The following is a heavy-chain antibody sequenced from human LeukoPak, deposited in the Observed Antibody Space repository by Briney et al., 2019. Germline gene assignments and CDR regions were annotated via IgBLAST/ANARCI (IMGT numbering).Heavy chain of an antibody. V-gene: IGHV4-59*01. Sequence: PSGNPFLPRPGSCGALSSYYWSLVPQPPRKGPEWVWDFYYTGSTNYNPSLKSRVTISVDTSKNQFSLKLSSVTAADTAVYYCARGVEYCSGGSCYPNWFDPWGQGTLVTVSS. CDR3: ARGVEYCSGGSCYPNWFDP. CDR2: FYYTGST. CDR1: CGALSSYY. D-gene: IGHD2-15*01. J-gene: IGHJ5*02.